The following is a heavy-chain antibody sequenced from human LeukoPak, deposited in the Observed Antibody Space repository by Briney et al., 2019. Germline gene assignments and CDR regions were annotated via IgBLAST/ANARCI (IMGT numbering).Heavy chain of an antibody. CDR3: AKSSYYDASGYYREYYFDS. CDR2: IYSGGST. J-gene: IGHJ4*02. Sequence: GGSLRLSCAASGFTVSSNYMTWVRQAPGKGLEWVSIIYSGGSTSYADSVKGRFTISRDNSKNTLYLQMNSLRAEDTAVYYCAKSSYYDASGYYREYYFDSWGQGTLVTVSS. D-gene: IGHD3-22*01. V-gene: IGHV3-53*01. CDR1: GFTVSSNY.